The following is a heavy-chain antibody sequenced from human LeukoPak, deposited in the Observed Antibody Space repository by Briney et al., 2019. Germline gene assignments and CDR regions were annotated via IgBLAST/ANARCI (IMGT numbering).Heavy chain of an antibody. J-gene: IGHJ3*02. V-gene: IGHV4-59*08. CDR1: GGSISNYY. Sequence: SGTLSLTCTVSGGSISNYYWSWLRQPPGKGLEWIGYIFYSGNTNYNPSLKSRLTISVDTSKNQFSLKMSSVTAADTAVYYCARPRHSGWSHDAFDIWGPGTMVTVSS. CDR3: ARPRHSGWSHDAFDI. CDR2: IFYSGNT. D-gene: IGHD6-19*01.